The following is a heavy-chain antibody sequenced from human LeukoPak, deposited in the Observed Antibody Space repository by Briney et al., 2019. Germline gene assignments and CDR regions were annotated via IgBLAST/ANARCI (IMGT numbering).Heavy chain of an antibody. J-gene: IGHJ5*02. CDR2: IYPGDSDT. Sequence: GESLMISCKGSGYSFTSYWIGWVRQMPGKGLEWMGIIYPGDSDTRYSPSFQGQVTISADKSISTAYLQWSSLKASDTAMYYCARRAIAAAVWDWFDPWGQGTLVTVSS. CDR3: ARRAIAAAVWDWFDP. CDR1: GYSFTSYW. D-gene: IGHD6-13*01. V-gene: IGHV5-51*01.